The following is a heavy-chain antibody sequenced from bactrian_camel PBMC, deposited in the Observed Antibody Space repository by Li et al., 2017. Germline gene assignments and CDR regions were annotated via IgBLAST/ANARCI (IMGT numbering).Heavy chain of an antibody. CDR2: MCSDGST. CDR1: GFTASSHW. V-gene: IGHV3S1*01. Sequence: HVQLVESGGGLVQPGGSLRLSCAASGFTASSHWMYWVRQAPGKEREGVAAMCSDGSTNYADSVKGRFTISQDNAKNTVYLQLNSLKIDDTAMYYCANLDGHYWGQGTQVTVS. CDR3: ANLDGHY. J-gene: IGHJ4*01.